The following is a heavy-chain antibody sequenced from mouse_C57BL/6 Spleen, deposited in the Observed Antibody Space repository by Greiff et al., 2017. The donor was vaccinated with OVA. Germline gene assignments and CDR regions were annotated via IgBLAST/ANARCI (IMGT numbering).Heavy chain of an antibody. J-gene: IGHJ3*01. CDR3: ARSRDYYGSSYQSWFAY. CDR1: GYSFTDYN. CDR2: INPNYGTT. D-gene: IGHD1-1*01. Sequence: VQLKQSGPELVKPGASVKISCKASGYSFTDYNMNWVKQSNGKSLEWIGVINPNYGTTSYNQKFKGKATLTVDQSSSTAYMQLNSLTSEDSAVYYCARSRDYYGSSYQSWFAYWGQGTLVTVSA. V-gene: IGHV1-39*01.